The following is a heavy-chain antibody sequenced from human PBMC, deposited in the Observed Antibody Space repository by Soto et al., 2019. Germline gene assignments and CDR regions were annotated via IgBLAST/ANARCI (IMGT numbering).Heavy chain of an antibody. V-gene: IGHV3-23*01. CDR3: AKDYYGSGSYRVPHCFDY. Sequence: GGSLRLSCAASGFTFSSYAVSWVRQAPGKGLERVSAISGSGGSTYYADSVKGRFTISRDNSKNTLYLQMNSLRAEDTAVYYCAKDYYGSGSYRVPHCFDYWGQGTLVTVSS. J-gene: IGHJ4*02. CDR2: ISGSGGST. D-gene: IGHD3-10*01. CDR1: GFTFSSYA.